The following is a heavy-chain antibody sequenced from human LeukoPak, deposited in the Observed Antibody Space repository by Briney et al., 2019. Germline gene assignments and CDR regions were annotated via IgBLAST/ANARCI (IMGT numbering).Heavy chain of an antibody. Sequence: GGSLRLSCAASGFTFSSYGMHWVRQAPGKGLEWVAFIRYDGSNKYYADSVKGRFTISRDNSKNTLYLQMNSLRAEDTAVYYCARFSGYSGYDWGVDYWGQGTLVTISS. D-gene: IGHD5-12*01. CDR3: ARFSGYSGYDWGVDY. CDR1: GFTFSSYG. CDR2: IRYDGSNK. V-gene: IGHV3-30*02. J-gene: IGHJ4*02.